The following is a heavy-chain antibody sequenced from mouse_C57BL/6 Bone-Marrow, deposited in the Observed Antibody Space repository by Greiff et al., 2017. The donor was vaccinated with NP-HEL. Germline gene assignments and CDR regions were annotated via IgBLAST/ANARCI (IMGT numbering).Heavy chain of an antibody. CDR2: IDPKNGDT. Sequence: VQLQQSGAELVRPGASVKLSCTASGFTIKDDYMHWVKQRPEQGLEWIGWIDPKNGDTEYASKFQGKATMTADTSSNTAYLQLSSLTSEDTAVYYGTSVYYDGSSYAWFAYWGQGTLVTVSA. D-gene: IGHD1-1*01. CDR1: GFTIKDDY. CDR3: TSVYYDGSSYAWFAY. J-gene: IGHJ3*01. V-gene: IGHV14-4*01.